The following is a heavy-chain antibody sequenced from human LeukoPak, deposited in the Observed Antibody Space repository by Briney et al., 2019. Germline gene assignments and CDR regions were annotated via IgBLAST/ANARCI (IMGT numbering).Heavy chain of an antibody. CDR1: GFTFSSYS. CDR3: TVVHGRGYGFDY. V-gene: IGHV3-21*01. D-gene: IGHD5-12*01. Sequence: PGGSLRLSCAASGFTFSSYSMNWVRQAPGKGLEWVSSISSSSSHIYYADSVKGRFTISRDNAKNSLYLQMNSLRAEDTAVYYCTVVHGRGYGFDYWGQGTLVTVSS. J-gene: IGHJ4*02. CDR2: ISSSSSHI.